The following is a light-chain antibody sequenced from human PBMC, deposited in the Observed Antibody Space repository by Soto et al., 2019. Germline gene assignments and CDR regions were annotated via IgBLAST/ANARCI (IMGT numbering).Light chain of an antibody. V-gene: IGLV2-14*01. CDR2: EVS. Sequence: SLLTQPASVSLSPGQSITISCTGTSSDVGGYNYVSWYQQHPGKAPKLMIYEVSNRPSGVSNRFSGSKSGNTASLTISGLQAEDEADYYCSSYTSSSTYVFGTGTKVTVL. J-gene: IGLJ1*01. CDR1: SSDVGGYNY. CDR3: SSYTSSSTYV.